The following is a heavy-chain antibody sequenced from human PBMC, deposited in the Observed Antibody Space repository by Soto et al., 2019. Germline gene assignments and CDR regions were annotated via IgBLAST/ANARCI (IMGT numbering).Heavy chain of an antibody. J-gene: IGHJ4*02. V-gene: IGHV1-69*01. CDR2: IIPIFGTA. CDR3: ARAEEEAAAATFPLNY. D-gene: IGHD6-13*01. CDR1: GGTFSSYA. Sequence: QVQLVQSGAEVKKPGSSVKVSCKASGGTFSSYAISWVRQAPGQGLEWMGGIIPIFGTANYAQKFQGRVTITADESTRTAYIELSSLRSEDTAVYYFARAEEEAAAATFPLNYWGQGTLVTFSS.